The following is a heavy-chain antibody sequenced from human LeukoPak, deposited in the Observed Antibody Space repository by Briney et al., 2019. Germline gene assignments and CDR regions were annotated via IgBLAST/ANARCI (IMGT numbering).Heavy chain of an antibody. Sequence: PGGSLRLSCAASGFTFSNAWMSWVRQAPGKGLEWVAVISYDGRNENYADSVKGRFTISRDNPKNTLYLQVNSLRTEDTAVYYCARGGDYGSGSFRWRHFDSWGQGTLVTVSS. D-gene: IGHD3-10*01. CDR1: GFTFSNAW. J-gene: IGHJ4*02. CDR2: ISYDGRNE. CDR3: ARGGDYGSGSFRWRHFDS. V-gene: IGHV3-30*03.